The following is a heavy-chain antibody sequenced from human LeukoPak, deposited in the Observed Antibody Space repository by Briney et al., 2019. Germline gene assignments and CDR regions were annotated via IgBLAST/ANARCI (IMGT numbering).Heavy chain of an antibody. CDR3: ARGGAAAGTDAFDI. V-gene: IGHV3-21*01. D-gene: IGHD6-13*01. Sequence: GGSLRLSCAASGFTFSSYSMNWVRQAPGKGLEWVSNISSSSSYKYYVDSVKGRFTISRDNAKNSLYLQMNSLRAEDTAVYYCARGGAAAGTDAFDIWGQGTMVTVSS. J-gene: IGHJ3*02. CDR1: GFTFSSYS. CDR2: ISSSSSYK.